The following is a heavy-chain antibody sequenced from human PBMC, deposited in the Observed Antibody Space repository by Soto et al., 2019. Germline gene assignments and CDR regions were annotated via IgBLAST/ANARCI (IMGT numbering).Heavy chain of an antibody. Sequence: QVQLVQSGAEVKKPGASVKVSCKASGYTFTSYYMHWVRQAPGQGLEWMGIINPSGGSTSYAQKFQGRVTMTRDTSTSTVYMERSSLRSEDTAVYYCARDPLLQHTDYGMDVWGQGTTVTVSS. CDR3: ARDPLLQHTDYGMDV. CDR1: GYTFTSYY. J-gene: IGHJ6*02. V-gene: IGHV1-46*01. D-gene: IGHD4-4*01. CDR2: INPSGGST.